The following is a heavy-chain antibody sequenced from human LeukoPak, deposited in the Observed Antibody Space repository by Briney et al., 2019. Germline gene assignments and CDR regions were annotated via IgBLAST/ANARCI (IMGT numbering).Heavy chain of an antibody. V-gene: IGHV5-51*01. D-gene: IGHD6-19*01. CDR2: IYPGDSDT. CDR3: ARHLAVTDDTYYFDY. Sequence: GESLKISCKGSGYSFTTYWIGWVRQMPGKGLEWMGLIYPGDSDTRYSPSFQGQVTISVDKSISTAYLQWSSLKASDTAMYYCARHLAVTDDTYYFDYWGQGTLVTVSP. CDR1: GYSFTTYW. J-gene: IGHJ4*02.